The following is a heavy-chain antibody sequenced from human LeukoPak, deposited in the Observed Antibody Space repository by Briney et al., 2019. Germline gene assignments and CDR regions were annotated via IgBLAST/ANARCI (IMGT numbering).Heavy chain of an antibody. CDR2: ISYDGSNK. Sequence: GGSLRLSCAASGFTFSSYAMHRVRQAPGKGLEWVAVISYDGSNKYYADSVKGRFTISRDNSKNTLYLQMNSLRAEDTAVYYCARDIVVVPAAIQPGAADYWGQGTLVTVSS. CDR1: GFTFSSYA. D-gene: IGHD2-2*02. V-gene: IGHV3-30-3*01. CDR3: ARDIVVVPAAIQPGAADY. J-gene: IGHJ4*02.